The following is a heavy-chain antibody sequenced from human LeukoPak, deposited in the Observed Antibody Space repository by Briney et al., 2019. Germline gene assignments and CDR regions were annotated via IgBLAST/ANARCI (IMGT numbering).Heavy chain of an antibody. D-gene: IGHD4-17*01. Sequence: PGGSLRLSCAASGFTFSSYGMHWVRQASGKGLEWVGRIRSKANSYATAYAASVKGRFTISRDDSKNTAYLQMNSLKTEDTAVYYCTGTTAWGQGTLVTVSS. CDR1: GFTFSSYG. J-gene: IGHJ5*02. V-gene: IGHV3-73*01. CDR2: IRSKANSYAT. CDR3: TGTTA.